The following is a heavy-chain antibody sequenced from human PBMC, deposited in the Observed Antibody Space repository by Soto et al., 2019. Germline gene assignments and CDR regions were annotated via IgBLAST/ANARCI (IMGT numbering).Heavy chain of an antibody. V-gene: IGHV4-61*01. Sequence: QVQVQESGPGLVKPSETLPLTCAVSGVSVTSGSHHFLWIRQPPGKGLEWIGQTGSTNYNPSLKSRISISLDTSKNQFSLKLSSVTSADTAVYYCGVYKAGSGGNGDCGQGTLVTISS. J-gene: IGHJ1*01. CDR1: GVSVTSGSHH. CDR3: GVYKAGSGGNGD. CDR2: QTGST. D-gene: IGHD6-19*01.